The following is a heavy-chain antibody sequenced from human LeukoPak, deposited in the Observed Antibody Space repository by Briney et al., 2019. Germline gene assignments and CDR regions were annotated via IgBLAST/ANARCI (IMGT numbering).Heavy chain of an antibody. CDR1: GYTFTSYG. Sequence: ASVKVSCKASGYTFTSYGISWVRQAPGQGLEWMGWMNPNSGNTGYAQKFQGRVTMTRNTSISTAYMELSSLRSEDTAVYYCARLIGRPTVTTHWGQGTLVTVSS. J-gene: IGHJ4*02. CDR3: ARLIGRPTVTTH. CDR2: MNPNSGNT. V-gene: IGHV1-8*02. D-gene: IGHD4-17*01.